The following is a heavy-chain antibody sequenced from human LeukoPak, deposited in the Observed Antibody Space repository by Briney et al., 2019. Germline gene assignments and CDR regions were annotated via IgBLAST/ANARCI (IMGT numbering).Heavy chain of an antibody. V-gene: IGHV4-39*07. J-gene: IGHJ4*02. D-gene: IGHD3-9*01. Sequence: SETLSLTCTVSGGSISSSSYYWGWIRQPPGKGLEWIGCIYYSGSTYYNPSLKSRVTISVDTSKNQFSLKLSSVTAADTAVYYCARSLPMDYDILTGYQGVLIDYWAWGQGTLVTVSS. CDR2: IYYSGST. CDR1: GGSISSSSYY. CDR3: ARSLPMDYDILTGYQGVLIDYWA.